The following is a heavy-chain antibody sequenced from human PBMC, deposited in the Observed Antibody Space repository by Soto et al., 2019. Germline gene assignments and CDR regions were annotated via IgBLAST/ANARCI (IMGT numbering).Heavy chain of an antibody. CDR2: IIPIFGTT. J-gene: IGHJ5*02. V-gene: IGHV1-69*06. CDR1: GGTFGSDA. CDR3: ARDRTDSGYYTNWLDP. D-gene: IGHD3-22*01. Sequence: SVKVSCKASGGTFGSDAITWVRQAPGQGLEWVGRIIPIFGTTNYAQNLQGRVTISADKPTRTSYMELHSLTSDDTALYYCARDRTDSGYYTNWLDPWGQGTHVTVSS.